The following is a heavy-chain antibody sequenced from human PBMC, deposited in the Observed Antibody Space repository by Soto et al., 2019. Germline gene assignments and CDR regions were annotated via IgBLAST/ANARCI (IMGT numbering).Heavy chain of an antibody. D-gene: IGHD6-19*01. CDR3: AKGLTQWLVRGPAFDI. J-gene: IGHJ3*02. CDR2: ISGSGGST. V-gene: IGHV3-23*01. Sequence: VQLLESGGGLVQPGGSLRLSCAASGFTFSSYAMSWVRQAPRKGLEWVSAISGSGGSTYYADSVKGRFTISRDNSKNTLYLQMNSLRAEDTAVYYCAKGLTQWLVRGPAFDIWGQGTMVTVSS. CDR1: GFTFSSYA.